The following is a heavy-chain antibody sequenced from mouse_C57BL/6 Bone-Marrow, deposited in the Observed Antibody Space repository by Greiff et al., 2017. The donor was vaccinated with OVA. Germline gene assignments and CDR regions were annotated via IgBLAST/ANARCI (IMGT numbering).Heavy chain of an antibody. Sequence: EVQLQESGPGLVKPSQSLSLTCSVTGYSITSGYYWNWIRQFPGNKLEWMGYISYDGSNNYNPSLKNRISITRDTSKNQFFLKLNSVTTEDTATYYCAREGNWVGFLDYWGQGTTLTVSS. CDR1: GYSITSGYY. D-gene: IGHD4-1*01. J-gene: IGHJ2*01. CDR2: ISYDGSN. CDR3: AREGNWVGFLDY. V-gene: IGHV3-6*01.